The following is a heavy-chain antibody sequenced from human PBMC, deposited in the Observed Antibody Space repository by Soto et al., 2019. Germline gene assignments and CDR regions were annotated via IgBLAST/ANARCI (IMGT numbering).Heavy chain of an antibody. CDR2: IEQDGSEK. V-gene: IGHV3-7*01. J-gene: IGHJ6*03. Sequence: EAQLVESGGGLVQPGGSLRLSCAASGFTFSSYWMSWVRQAPGKGLEWVANIEQDGSEKYYVDSVKGRFTISRDNAKSSLYLQMNSLRAEDTAVYYCARSTLFCYYMDVWGKGTTVTVSS. CDR3: ARSTLFCYYMDV. CDR1: GFTFSSYW.